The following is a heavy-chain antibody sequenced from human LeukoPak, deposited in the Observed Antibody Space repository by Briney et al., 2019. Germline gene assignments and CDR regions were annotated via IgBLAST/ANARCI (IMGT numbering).Heavy chain of an antibody. CDR1: GFTFSSYS. J-gene: IGHJ4*02. Sequence: GGSLRLSCAASGFTFSSYSMNWVRQAPGKGLEWVSSISSSSSYIYYADSVKGRFTISRDNPKNTLYLQMNSLRAEDTAVYYCAKPLGYYYDSSGYPYWGQGTLVTVSS. V-gene: IGHV3-21*04. D-gene: IGHD3-22*01. CDR3: AKPLGYYYDSSGYPY. CDR2: ISSSSSYI.